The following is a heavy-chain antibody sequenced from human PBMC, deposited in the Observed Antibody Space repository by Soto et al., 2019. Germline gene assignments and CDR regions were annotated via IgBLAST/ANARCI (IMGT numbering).Heavy chain of an antibody. V-gene: IGHV4-31*03. CDR3: ARDRAYSYGNRGAYYYGMDV. J-gene: IGHJ6*02. CDR2: IYYSGST. Sequence: TLSLTCTVSGGSISGGGYYWSCIRQHPVKGLEWIGYIYYSGSTYYNASLKSRVTISVDTSKNQFSLKLSYVTAADTDVYYCARDRAYSYGNRGAYYYGMDVWGQGTTVT. D-gene: IGHD5-18*01. CDR1: GGSISGGGYY.